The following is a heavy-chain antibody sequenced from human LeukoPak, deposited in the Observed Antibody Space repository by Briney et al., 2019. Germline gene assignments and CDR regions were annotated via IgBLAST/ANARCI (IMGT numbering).Heavy chain of an antibody. J-gene: IGHJ4*02. Sequence: SETLSLTCAVYGGSFSGYYWSWIRQPPGKGLEWIGEINHSGSTNYNPSLKSRVTISVDTSKNQFSLKLSSVTAADTAVYYCAREYSGSYYFDYWGQGTLVTVSS. D-gene: IGHD1-26*01. CDR3: AREYSGSYYFDY. CDR1: GGSFSGYY. CDR2: INHSGST. V-gene: IGHV4-34*01.